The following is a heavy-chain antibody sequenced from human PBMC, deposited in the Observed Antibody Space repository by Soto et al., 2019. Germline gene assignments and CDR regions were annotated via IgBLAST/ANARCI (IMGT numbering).Heavy chain of an antibody. Sequence: QMQLVQSGAEVRMPGSSVKVSCTASGGTFGTYSINWVRQAPGQGLEWMGGIIPLFGTTNYAQKFKGSVTITADESTSTAYMELSSLRAEDAAVYDCARGATHGSSWYFLFDPWGQGTLVSVSS. D-gene: IGHD6-13*01. CDR3: ARGATHGSSWYFLFDP. J-gene: IGHJ5*02. CDR1: GGTFGTYS. V-gene: IGHV1-69*01. CDR2: IIPLFGTT.